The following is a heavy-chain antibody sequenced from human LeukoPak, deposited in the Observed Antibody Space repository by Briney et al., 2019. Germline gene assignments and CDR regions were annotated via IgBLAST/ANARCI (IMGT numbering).Heavy chain of an antibody. V-gene: IGHV1-3*01. CDR3: ARDDCGDTCYPGGY. D-gene: IGHD2-21*01. CDR1: GYTFTKYV. CDR2: INAGNGDT. Sequence: ASVKVSCKASGYTFTKYVVHWVRQAPGQRPEWMGWINAGNGDTKYSQNFQDKVTITRDTSANTAYMELSSLTSEDTALYYCARDDCGDTCYPGGYWGQGTLVTVSS. J-gene: IGHJ4*02.